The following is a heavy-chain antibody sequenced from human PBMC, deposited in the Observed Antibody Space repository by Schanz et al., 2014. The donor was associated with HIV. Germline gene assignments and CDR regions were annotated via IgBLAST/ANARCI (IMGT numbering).Heavy chain of an antibody. CDR1: GFTFLHPS. Sequence: ELQLVESGGGLERPGGSRTLSCAASGFTFLHPSFTFPMAWMAWVRQAPGKGLEWVGRIGSKANSYATGYSAPVKGRFTVSRDDSNSTAYLQMNSLKTEDTAVYYCSGGSYPAHLHHWGQGTLVTVSS. CDR3: SGGSYPAHLHH. V-gene: IGHV3-73*01. J-gene: IGHJ1*01. D-gene: IGHD2-8*02. CDR2: IGSKANSYAT.